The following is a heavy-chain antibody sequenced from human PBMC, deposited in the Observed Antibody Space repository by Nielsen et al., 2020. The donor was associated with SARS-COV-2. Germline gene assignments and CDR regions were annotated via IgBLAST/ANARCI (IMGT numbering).Heavy chain of an antibody. CDR1: GGSISSSNW. V-gene: IGHV4-4*02. CDR3: ARAPGRRRITMVRGVPLGGSAFDY. CDR2: IYHSGST. D-gene: IGHD3-10*01. Sequence: SETLSLTCAVSGGSISSSNWWSWVRQPPGKGLEWIGEIYHSGSTNYNPSLKSRVTISVDTSKNQFSLKLSSVTAADTAVYYCARAPGRRRITMVRGVPLGGSAFDYWGQGTLVTVSS. J-gene: IGHJ4*02.